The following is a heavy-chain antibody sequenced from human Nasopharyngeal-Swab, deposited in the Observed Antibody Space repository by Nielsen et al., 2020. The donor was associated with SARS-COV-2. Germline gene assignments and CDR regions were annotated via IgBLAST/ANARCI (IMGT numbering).Heavy chain of an antibody. CDR3: AKDFSYYYDSSGYFDY. V-gene: IGHV3-23*01. J-gene: IGHJ4*02. CDR2: ISGSGGST. Sequence: VRQMPGKGLEWVSAISGSGGSTYYADSVKGRFTISRDNSKNTLYLQMNSLRAEDTAVYYCAKDFSYYYDSSGYFDYWGQGTLVTASS. D-gene: IGHD3-22*01.